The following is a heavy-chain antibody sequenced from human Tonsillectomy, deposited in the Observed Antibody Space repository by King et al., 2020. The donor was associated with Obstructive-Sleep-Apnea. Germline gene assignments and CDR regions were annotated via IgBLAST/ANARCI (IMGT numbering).Heavy chain of an antibody. CDR3: ARSLRVEMATIGFDY. CDR1: GGSISSYY. J-gene: IGHJ4*02. CDR2: IYYSGST. V-gene: IGHV4-59*01. Sequence: QLQESGPGLVKPSETLSLTCTVSGGSISSYYWSWIRQPPGKGLEWIGYIYYSGSTNYNPSLKSRVTISVDTSKNQFSLKLSSVTAADTAVYYCARSLRVEMATIGFDYWGQGTLVTVSS. D-gene: IGHD5-24*01.